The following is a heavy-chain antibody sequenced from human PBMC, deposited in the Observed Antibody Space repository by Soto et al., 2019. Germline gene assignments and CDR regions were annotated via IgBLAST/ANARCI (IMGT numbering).Heavy chain of an antibody. CDR1: GGSISSGDYY. D-gene: IGHD3-10*01. CDR2: IYYSGST. J-gene: IGHJ4*02. CDR3: ARDDPYYYGSGSYNQFVY. V-gene: IGHV4-30-4*01. Sequence: SETLSLTCTVSGGSISSGDYYWSWIRQPPGKGLEWIGYIYYSGSTYYNPSLKSRVTISVDTSKNQFSLKLSSVTAADTAVYYCARDDPYYYGSGSYNQFVYWGQGTLVTVYS.